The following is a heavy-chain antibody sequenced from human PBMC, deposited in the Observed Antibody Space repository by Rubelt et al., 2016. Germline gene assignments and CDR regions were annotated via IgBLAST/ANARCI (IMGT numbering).Heavy chain of an antibody. J-gene: IGHJ4*02. CDR1: GFTFTNAW. CDR3: ARVITFGGVAKYFDY. V-gene: IGHV3-30*02. CDR2: IRFDGSNQ. Sequence: VQLVESGGGLVKPGGSLRLSCVASGFTFTNAWMTWVRQAPGKGLEWVVFIRFDGSNQHYADSVKGRFTISRDNSKNTLYLQMNSLRGEDTAVYYCARVITFGGVAKYFDYWGQGTLITVSS. D-gene: IGHD3-16*01.